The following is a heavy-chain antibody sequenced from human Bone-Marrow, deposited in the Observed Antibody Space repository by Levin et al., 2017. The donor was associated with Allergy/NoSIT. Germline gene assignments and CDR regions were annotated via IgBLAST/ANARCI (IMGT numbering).Heavy chain of an antibody. CDR2: ISSSGSTI. J-gene: IGHJ3*02. V-gene: IGHV3-48*03. D-gene: IGHD3-3*01. Sequence: PGGSLRLSCAASGFTFSSYEMNWVRQAPGKGLEWVSYISSSGSTIYYADSVKGRFTISRDNAKNSLYLQMNSLRAEDTAVYYCARTNETYYDFWSGYYTGDAFDIWGQGTMVTVSS. CDR3: ARTNETYYDFWSGYYTGDAFDI. CDR1: GFTFSSYE.